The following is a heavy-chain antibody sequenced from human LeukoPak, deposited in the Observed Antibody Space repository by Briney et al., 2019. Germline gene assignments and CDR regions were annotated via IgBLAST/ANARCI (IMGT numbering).Heavy chain of an antibody. CDR2: IYDSRST. J-gene: IGHJ4*02. Sequence: PSETLSLTCILAGGSISSFCWSWIRQPPGKVRGWIGNIYDSRSTNCKASISSRVTMCVDTSKNQISLNESSVTAADTAVYYCARFIYSKSCFDHWGQGTLVTVSS. V-gene: IGHV4-4*08. D-gene: IGHD6-13*01. CDR3: ARFIYSKSCFDH. CDR1: GGSISSFC.